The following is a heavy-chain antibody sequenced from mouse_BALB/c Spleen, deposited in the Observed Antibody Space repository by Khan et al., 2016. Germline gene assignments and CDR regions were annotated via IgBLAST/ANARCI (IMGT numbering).Heavy chain of an antibody. Sequence: EVELVESGGGLVQPGGSLKLSCAASGFTFSSYGMSWVRQTPDKRLELVAPINSNGGSTYYPDSVKGRFTTSRDNAKNTLYLQMSSLKSEDTAMYYCARERGRGTRYFEVWGAGTTVTVSS. CDR1: GFTFSSYG. CDR3: ARERGRGTRYFEV. V-gene: IGHV5-6-3*01. D-gene: IGHD2-14*01. CDR2: INSNGGST. J-gene: IGHJ1*01.